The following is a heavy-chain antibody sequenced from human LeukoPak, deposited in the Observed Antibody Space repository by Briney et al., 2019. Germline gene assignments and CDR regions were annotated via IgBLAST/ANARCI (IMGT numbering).Heavy chain of an antibody. J-gene: IGHJ4*02. CDR1: GFTFSSYA. D-gene: IGHD3-22*01. CDR3: ARETFYYDSSGSYKYFDY. CDR2: LSGSGGST. Sequence: GGSLRLSCAASGFTFSSYAMNWVRQAPGKGLEWVSTLSGSGGSTYYADSVKGRFTISRDNSQNTLYLQVSSLRADDAAVYYCARETFYYDSSGSYKYFDYWGQGTLVTVSS. V-gene: IGHV3-23*01.